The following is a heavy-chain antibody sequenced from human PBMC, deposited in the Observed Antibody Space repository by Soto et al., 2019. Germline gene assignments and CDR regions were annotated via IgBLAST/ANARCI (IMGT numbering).Heavy chain of an antibody. Sequence: EVQLLESGGGLVQPGGSLRLCCAASGFTFSSYVMSWVRQAPGKGLEWVSAISGSGGSTYYADSVKGRFTISRDNSKNTLYLQMNSLRAEDTAVYYCAKGYCSGGSCFWYFDLWGRGTLVTVSS. CDR1: GFTFSSYV. CDR2: ISGSGGST. V-gene: IGHV3-23*01. J-gene: IGHJ2*01. CDR3: AKGYCSGGSCFWYFDL. D-gene: IGHD2-15*01.